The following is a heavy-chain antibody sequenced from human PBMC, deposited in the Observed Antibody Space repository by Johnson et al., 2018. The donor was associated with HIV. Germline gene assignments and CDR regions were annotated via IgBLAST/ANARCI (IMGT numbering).Heavy chain of an antibody. CDR3: AKDIRGSLGAFDI. Sequence: VQLVESGGGVVRPGGSLRLSCAASGFTFDDYGMSWVRQAPGKGLEWVSGINWNGGRTVYADSVKGRLTISRDNAKNSLYLQMNSLRAEDTALYYCAKDIRGSLGAFDIWGQGTMVTVSS. J-gene: IGHJ3*02. CDR1: GFTFDDYG. CDR2: INWNGGRT. D-gene: IGHD1-26*01. V-gene: IGHV3-20*04.